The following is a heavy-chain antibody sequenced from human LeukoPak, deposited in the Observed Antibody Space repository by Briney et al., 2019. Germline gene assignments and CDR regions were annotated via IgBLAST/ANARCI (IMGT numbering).Heavy chain of an antibody. V-gene: IGHV3-33*08. Sequence: GGSLRLSCAASGFTFSSYSMNWVRQAPGKGLEWVAVIWYDGSNKYYADSVKGRFTISRDNSKNTLYLQMNSLRAEDTAVYYCARDNGGHLDYWGQGTLVTVSS. J-gene: IGHJ4*02. CDR3: ARDNGGHLDY. CDR2: IWYDGSNK. D-gene: IGHD4-23*01. CDR1: GFTFSSYS.